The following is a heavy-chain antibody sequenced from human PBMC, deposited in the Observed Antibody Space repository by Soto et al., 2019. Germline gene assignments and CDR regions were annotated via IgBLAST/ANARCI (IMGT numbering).Heavy chain of an antibody. CDR3: AKDRNYYYGMDV. Sequence: KASETLSLTCTVSGGSISSYYWSYIRQPAGKGLEWIGRIYSTGSTSYNPSLKSRVTMSVDTSKNQFSLKLSSVTAADTAVYYCAKDRNYYYGMDVWGQGTTVTVSS. J-gene: IGHJ6*02. CDR2: IYSTGST. V-gene: IGHV4-4*07. CDR1: GGSISSYY.